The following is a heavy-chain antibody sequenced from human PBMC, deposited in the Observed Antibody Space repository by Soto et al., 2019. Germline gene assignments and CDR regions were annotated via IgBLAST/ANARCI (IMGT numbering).Heavy chain of an antibody. CDR2: VSDNEGSHGGT. V-gene: IGHV3-23*01. D-gene: IGHD2-21*01. CDR3: ARAKAVGIAALDI. Sequence: EVELLESGGGLVQPGGSLRLSCKASGFMFNNSAMTWVRQAPGQGLQWVASVSDNEGSHGGTYYAAYEKGRFTISIDKATNTLYLQQNSLTDADTAVYFCARAKAVGIAALDIWGQDTMVTVSS. J-gene: IGHJ3*02. CDR1: GFMFNNSA.